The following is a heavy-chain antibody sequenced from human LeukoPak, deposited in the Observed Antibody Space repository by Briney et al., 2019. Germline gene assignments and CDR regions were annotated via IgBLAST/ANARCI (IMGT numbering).Heavy chain of an antibody. D-gene: IGHD5-18*01. CDR3: AKERGIQLDS. J-gene: IGHJ4*02. V-gene: IGHV3-30*04. CDR2: ISYDGSNI. Sequence: PGGSLRLSCAASGFTFSSYAMHWVRQAPGKGLEWVAAISYDGSNIHYADSVKGRFTISRDNSKNTLYLQMSSLRAGDSAVYYCAKERGIQLDSWGQGTLVTVSS. CDR1: GFTFSSYA.